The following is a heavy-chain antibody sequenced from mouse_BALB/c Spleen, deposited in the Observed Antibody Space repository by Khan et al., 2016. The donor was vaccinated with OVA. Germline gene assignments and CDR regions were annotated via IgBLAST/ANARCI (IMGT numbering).Heavy chain of an antibody. V-gene: IGHV1-76*01. CDR1: GYIFTSYW. Sequence: VQLKQSGAELVRPGASVKLSCKTSGYIFTSYWIHWVKQKSGQGLEWIARIYTGTDNTYYSEKLKDKATLTADKSSSTAYMELSSLKSEDSAVYLCAREEALYYFDTWGQGTTPTASS. CDR2: IYTGTDNT. D-gene: IGHD3-2*02. CDR3: AREEALYYFDT. J-gene: IGHJ2*01.